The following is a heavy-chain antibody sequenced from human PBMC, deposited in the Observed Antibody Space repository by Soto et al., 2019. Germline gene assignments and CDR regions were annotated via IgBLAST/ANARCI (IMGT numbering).Heavy chain of an antibody. J-gene: IGHJ3*02. Sequence: ASVKVSCKASGYTFTSYDINWVRQATGQGLEWMGWMNPNSGNTGYAQKFQGRVTMTGKTSISTAYMELSSLRFEDTAVDYCARDSGDIVVAVAPNVPADALDIWGQGTMVTVSS. D-gene: IGHD2-15*01. CDR2: MNPNSGNT. CDR1: GYTFTSYD. V-gene: IGHV1-8*01. CDR3: ARDSGDIVVAVAPNVPADALDI.